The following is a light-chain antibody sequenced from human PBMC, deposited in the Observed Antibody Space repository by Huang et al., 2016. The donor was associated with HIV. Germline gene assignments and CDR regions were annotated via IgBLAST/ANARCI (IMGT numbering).Light chain of an antibody. CDR1: RGIANY. J-gene: IGKJ1*01. V-gene: IGKV1-27*01. CDR2: AAS. CDR3: QNYNGAPSWT. Sequence: DIQMTQSPSSLSASLGDRVTINCRASRGIANYLAWDQQKPGKVPRVLIYAASTLQSGVPSRFRGSESGTHFTLTIRNLQPEDVATYYCQNYNGAPSWTFDQGTKVEI.